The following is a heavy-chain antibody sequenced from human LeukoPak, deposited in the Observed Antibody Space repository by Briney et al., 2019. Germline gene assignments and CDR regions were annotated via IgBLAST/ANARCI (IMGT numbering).Heavy chain of an antibody. V-gene: IGHV1-18*01. D-gene: IGHD2-21*02. J-gene: IGHJ4*02. CDR1: GYTFTSYG. Sequence: GASVKVSCKASGYTFTSYGISWVRQAPGQGLEWMGWISAYNGNTNYAQKLQGRVTMTTDTSTSTAYMELRSLRSDDTAVYYCARGKSYCGGDCYLGYWGQGTLVTVSS. CDR3: ARGKSYCGGDCYLGY. CDR2: ISAYNGNT.